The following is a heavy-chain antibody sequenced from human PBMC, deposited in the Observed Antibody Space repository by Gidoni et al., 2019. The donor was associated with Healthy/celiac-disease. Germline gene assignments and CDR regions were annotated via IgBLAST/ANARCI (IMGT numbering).Heavy chain of an antibody. CDR2: IYTSGRT. Sequence: QVQLQESGPGLVKPSQTLSLTCTAQGVSTSSGSYYWRWKRQPAGKGLEWIGRIYTSGRTNYNPSLKSRVTISVDTSKNQFSLKLSSVTAADTAVYYCARAYDYIWGSYRGYNWFDPWGQGTLVTVSS. V-gene: IGHV4-61*02. D-gene: IGHD3-16*02. J-gene: IGHJ5*02. CDR3: ARAYDYIWGSYRGYNWFDP. CDR1: GVSTSSGSYY.